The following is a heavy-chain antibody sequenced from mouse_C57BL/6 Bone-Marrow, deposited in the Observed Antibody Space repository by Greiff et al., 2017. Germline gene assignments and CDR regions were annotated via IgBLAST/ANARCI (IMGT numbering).Heavy chain of an antibody. D-gene: IGHD2-3*01. CDR3: ARSRWLLRSAMDY. CDR1: GYTFTSYW. V-gene: IGHV1-72*01. Sequence: VQLQQPGAELVKPGASVKLSCKASGYTFTSYWMHWVKQRPGRGLEWIGSIDPNSGGTKYNEKFKSKATLTVDKPSSTAYMQLSSLTSEDSAVYYWARSRWLLRSAMDYWGQGTSVTVSS. CDR2: IDPNSGGT. J-gene: IGHJ4*01.